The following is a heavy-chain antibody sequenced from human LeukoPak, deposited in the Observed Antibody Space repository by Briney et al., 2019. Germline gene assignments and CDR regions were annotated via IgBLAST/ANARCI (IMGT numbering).Heavy chain of an antibody. Sequence: GSLRLSCAASGFTFSSYSMDWVRQAPGKGLEWVSSISSSSSYIYYADSVKGRFTISRDNAKNSLYLQMNSLRAEDTAVYYCARARIRGAFDIWGQGTMVTVSS. CDR2: ISSSSSYI. CDR3: ARARIRGAFDI. D-gene: IGHD2-15*01. V-gene: IGHV3-21*01. J-gene: IGHJ3*02. CDR1: GFTFSSYS.